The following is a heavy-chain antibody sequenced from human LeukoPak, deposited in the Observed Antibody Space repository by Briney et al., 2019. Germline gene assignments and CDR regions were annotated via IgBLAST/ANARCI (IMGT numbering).Heavy chain of an antibody. CDR3: ARVMIDWYFDL. CDR2: INTDTGNP. D-gene: IGHD3-22*01. CDR1: GYTFTSYG. V-gene: IGHV7-4-1*02. J-gene: IGHJ2*01. Sequence: GASVKVSCKASGYTFTSYGISWVRQAPGQGLEWMGWINTDTGNPTYAQGFTGRFVFSLDTSVSTAYLQISSLKAEDTAIYYCARVMIDWYFDLWGRGTLVTVSS.